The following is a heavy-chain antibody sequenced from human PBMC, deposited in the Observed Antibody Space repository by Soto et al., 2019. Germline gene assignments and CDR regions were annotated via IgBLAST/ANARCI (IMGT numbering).Heavy chain of an antibody. J-gene: IGHJ6*01. CDR3: SRLLCDFWSGYYYMDV. D-gene: IGHD3-3*01. Sequence: ASVKVSCKASGYTFTSYAMHWVRQAPGQRLEWMGWINAGNGNTKYSQKFQGRVTITRDTSASTAYMELSSLRSEDTAVYYCSRLLCDFWSGYYYMDVWGQGTTVTVSS. V-gene: IGHV1-3*01. CDR2: INAGNGNT. CDR1: GYTFTSYA.